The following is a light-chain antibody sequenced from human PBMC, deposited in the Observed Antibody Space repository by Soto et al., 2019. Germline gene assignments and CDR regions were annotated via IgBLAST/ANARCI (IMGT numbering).Light chain of an antibody. CDR3: QKYNSALSIT. CDR2: AAS. J-gene: IGKJ5*01. Sequence: DIQMTQSPSSLSASVGDRVTITCRASQGISNYLAWYQQKPWKVPKLLIYAASTLQSGVPSRFSGSGSGTDFTLTISSLQPEDVATYYCQKYNSALSITFGQGTRLEIK. V-gene: IGKV1-27*01. CDR1: QGISNY.